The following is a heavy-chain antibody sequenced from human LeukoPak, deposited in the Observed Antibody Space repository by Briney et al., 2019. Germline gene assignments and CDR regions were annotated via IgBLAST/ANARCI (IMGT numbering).Heavy chain of an antibody. CDR2: IYTSGST. J-gene: IGHJ6*03. CDR1: GGSISSYY. D-gene: IGHD4-17*01. V-gene: IGHV4-4*09. CDR3: AREAVTTGSVDPMRYYYYMDV. Sequence: SETLSLTCTVSGGSISSYYWSWIRQPPGKGQEWIGYIYTSGSTNYNPSLKSRVTISVDTSKNQFSLKLSSVTAADTAVYYCAREAVTTGSVDPMRYYYYMDVWGKGTTVTVSS.